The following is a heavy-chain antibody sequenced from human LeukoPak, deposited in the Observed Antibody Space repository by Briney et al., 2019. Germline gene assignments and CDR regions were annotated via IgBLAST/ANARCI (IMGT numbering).Heavy chain of an antibody. CDR2: VYYSGST. CDR3: ARDGAAAGISGTDG. J-gene: IGHJ6*02. Sequence: SETLSLTCTVSGGSFSSGRYYWSWHRQPPGKGLGGNGYVYYSGSTNYSPSLKSRVTISLDTSENQFTLKLSSVTAADTAVYYCARDGAAAGISGTDGWGQGTTVTV. D-gene: IGHD6-13*01. CDR1: GGSFSSGRYY. V-gene: IGHV4-61*01.